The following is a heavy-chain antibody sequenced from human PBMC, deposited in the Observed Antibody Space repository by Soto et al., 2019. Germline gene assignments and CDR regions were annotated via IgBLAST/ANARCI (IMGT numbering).Heavy chain of an antibody. Sequence: QITLKESGPTLVKPTQTLTLTCTFSGFSLSSSGVGVGWIRQPPGKALEWLALINWNDDKHYNPSLKSRLTTTKDTSKNQVVLTMTNMDPVDTATYYCAHAPLRLTSTKVAFDIWGQGTMVPVSS. D-gene: IGHD5-12*01. J-gene: IGHJ3*02. CDR1: GFSLSSSGVG. CDR3: AHAPLRLTSTKVAFDI. CDR2: INWNDDK. V-gene: IGHV2-5*01.